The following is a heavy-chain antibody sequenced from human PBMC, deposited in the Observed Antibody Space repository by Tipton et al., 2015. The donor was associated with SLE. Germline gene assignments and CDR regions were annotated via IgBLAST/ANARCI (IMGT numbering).Heavy chain of an antibody. D-gene: IGHD2-15*01. CDR1: GFTFSNYA. CDR2: ISGSGAST. V-gene: IGHV3-23*01. Sequence: SLRLSCAASGFTFSNYAMNWVRQAPGKGLEWVSVISGSGASTYYADSVKGRFTISRDNSKNTLCLQMNSLRAEDTAVYYCAKDRYCSGGTCFASYFDHWGQGNLVTVSS. J-gene: IGHJ4*02. CDR3: AKDRYCSGGTCFASYFDH.